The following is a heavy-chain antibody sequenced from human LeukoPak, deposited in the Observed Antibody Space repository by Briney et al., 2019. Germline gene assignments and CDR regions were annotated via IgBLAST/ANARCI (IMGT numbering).Heavy chain of an antibody. CDR1: GGSFSGYY. D-gene: IGHD3-16*02. CDR3: ARGGGGSYPDY. Sequence: SETLSLTRAVYGGSFSGYYWSWIRQPPGKGLEWIGEINYSGSTNYNPSLKSRVTISVDTSKNQFSLKLSSVTAADTAVYYCARGGGGSYPDYWGQGTLVTVSS. J-gene: IGHJ4*02. V-gene: IGHV4-34*01. CDR2: INYSGST.